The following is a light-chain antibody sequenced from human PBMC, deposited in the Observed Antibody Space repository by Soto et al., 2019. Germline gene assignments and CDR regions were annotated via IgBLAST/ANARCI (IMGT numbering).Light chain of an antibody. CDR1: QNITNN. J-gene: IGKJ5*01. Sequence: DLPMTQSPSSLSASIGDRVTITCQASQNITNNLSWYQQKPGKAPNLLIYHASKLAKGVTSRFSESGSATDFSFIITSLQREDLATYYCQQYYGLPPLTFGQGTRLEIK. CDR2: HAS. CDR3: QQYYGLPPLT. V-gene: IGKV1-33*01.